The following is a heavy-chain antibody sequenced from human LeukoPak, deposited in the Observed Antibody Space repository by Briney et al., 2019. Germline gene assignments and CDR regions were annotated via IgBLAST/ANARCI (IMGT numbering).Heavy chain of an antibody. V-gene: IGHV3-48*04. D-gene: IGHD3-10*01. CDR2: ISSSGGTI. CDR1: GFTFSSYN. CDR3: AREGGSGSYSEY. Sequence: GGSLRLSCAASGFTFSSYNMNWVRQAPGKGLEWVSYISSSGGTIYYADSVKGRFTISRDNAKNSLYLQMNSLRAEDTAVYYCAREGGSGSYSEYWGQGTLVTVSS. J-gene: IGHJ4*02.